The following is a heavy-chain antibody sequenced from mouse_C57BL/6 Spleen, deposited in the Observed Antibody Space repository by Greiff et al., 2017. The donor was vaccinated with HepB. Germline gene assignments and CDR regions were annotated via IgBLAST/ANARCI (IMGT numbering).Heavy chain of an antibody. D-gene: IGHD2-4*01. CDR3: TTWDDYDGRFAY. Sequence: EVQLQQSGAELVKPGASVKISCKASGYAFSSYWMNWVKQRPGKGLEWIGWIDPENGDTEYASKFQGKATITADTSSNTAYLQLSSLTSEDTAVYYCTTWDDYDGRFAYWGQRTLVSVSA. CDR2: IDPENGDT. CDR1: GYAFSSYW. V-gene: IGHV14-4*01. J-gene: IGHJ3*01.